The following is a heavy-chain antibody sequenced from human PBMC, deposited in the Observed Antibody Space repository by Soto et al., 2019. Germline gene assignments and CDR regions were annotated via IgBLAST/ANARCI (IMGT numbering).Heavy chain of an antibody. Sequence: EVQLVESGGGLVKPGGSLRLSCAASGFTFSSYSMNWVRQAPGKGLEWVSSISSSSSYIYYADSVKGRFTISRDNAKNSLYLQMNSLRAEDTAVYYCARDPPLDFWSGFGAFDIWGQGIMVTVSS. CDR1: GFTFSSYS. CDR3: ARDPPLDFWSGFGAFDI. D-gene: IGHD3-3*01. V-gene: IGHV3-21*01. CDR2: ISSSSSYI. J-gene: IGHJ3*02.